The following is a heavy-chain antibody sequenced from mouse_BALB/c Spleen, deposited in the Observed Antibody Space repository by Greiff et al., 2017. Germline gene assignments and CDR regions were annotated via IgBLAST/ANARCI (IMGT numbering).Heavy chain of an antibody. CDR1: GYTFTSYW. Sequence: VQLQQPGAELVKPGASVKLSCKASGYTFTSYWMHWVKQRPGQGLEWIGEINPSNGRTNYNEKFKSKATLTVDKSSSTAYMQLSSLTSEDSAVYYCAAYYGNYGFAYWGQGTLVTVSA. J-gene: IGHJ3*01. CDR3: AAYYGNYGFAY. V-gene: IGHV1S81*02. CDR2: INPSNGRT. D-gene: IGHD2-1*01.